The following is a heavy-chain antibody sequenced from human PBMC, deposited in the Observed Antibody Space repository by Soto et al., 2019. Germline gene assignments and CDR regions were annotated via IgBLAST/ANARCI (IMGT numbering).Heavy chain of an antibody. D-gene: IGHD3-22*01. Sequence: QVQLVQSGAEVKKPGSSVKVSCKASGGTFSSYAISWVRQAPGQGLEWMGGIIPIFGTANYAQKFQGRVTITADEATSTSYMELSSLRSEDTAVYYCARDVSSGYFEPLFDYWGQGTLVTVSS. CDR1: GGTFSSYA. V-gene: IGHV1-69*12. CDR2: IIPIFGTA. J-gene: IGHJ4*02. CDR3: ARDVSSGYFEPLFDY.